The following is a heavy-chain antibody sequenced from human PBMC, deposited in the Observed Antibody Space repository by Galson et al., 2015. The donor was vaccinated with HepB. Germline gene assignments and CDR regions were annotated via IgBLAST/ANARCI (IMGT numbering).Heavy chain of an antibody. CDR2: ISSSSSYI. D-gene: IGHD4-23*01. V-gene: IGHV3-21*01. Sequence: SLRLSCAASGFTFSSYSMNWVRQAPGKGLEWVSSISSSSSYIYYADSVKGRFTISRDNAKNSLYLQMNSLRAEDTAVYYCARDQFLGNGGNAPGYWGQGTLVTVSS. CDR3: ARDQFLGNGGNAPGY. J-gene: IGHJ4*02. CDR1: GFTFSSYS.